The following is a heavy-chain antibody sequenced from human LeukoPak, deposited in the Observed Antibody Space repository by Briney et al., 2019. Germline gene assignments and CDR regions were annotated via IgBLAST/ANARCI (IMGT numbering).Heavy chain of an antibody. D-gene: IGHD2-21*02. CDR3: ARFRGDYGDFFDY. J-gene: IGHJ4*02. CDR2: ISGSGGST. V-gene: IGHV3-23*01. CDR1: GFTFSNYG. Sequence: GGSLRLSCAASGFTFSNYGVSWVRQAPGKGLEWVSAISGSGGSTYYADSAKGRFTISRDNSKNTLYLQMNSLRAEDTAVYYCARFRGDYGDFFDYWGQGTLVTVSS.